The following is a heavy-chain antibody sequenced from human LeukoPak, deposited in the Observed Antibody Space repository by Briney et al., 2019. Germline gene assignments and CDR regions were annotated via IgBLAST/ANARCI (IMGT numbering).Heavy chain of an antibody. D-gene: IGHD5-24*01. Sequence: SETLSLTCTVSGGSISSYYWSWIRQPPGKGLEWIGYIYYSGSTNYNPSLKSRVTISVDTSKNQFSLKLSSVTAADTAVYYCARGDVAGDLDYWGQGTLVTVSS. CDR1: GGSISSYY. CDR2: IYYSGST. V-gene: IGHV4-59*01. J-gene: IGHJ4*02. CDR3: ARGDVAGDLDY.